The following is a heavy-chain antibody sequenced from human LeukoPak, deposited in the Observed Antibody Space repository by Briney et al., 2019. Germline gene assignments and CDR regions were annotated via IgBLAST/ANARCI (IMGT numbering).Heavy chain of an antibody. J-gene: IGHJ3*02. CDR1: GFTFSSYA. Sequence: GGSLRLSCAASGFTFSSYAMSWVRQAPGKGLEWVSGISDSGGSTYYADSVKGRFTISRDNYKNTLYLQMNSLRAEDTAVYFCAKDKVGTSGDAFDIWGQGTMVTVSS. CDR2: ISDSGGST. CDR3: AKDKVGTSGDAFDI. D-gene: IGHD1-1*01. V-gene: IGHV3-23*01.